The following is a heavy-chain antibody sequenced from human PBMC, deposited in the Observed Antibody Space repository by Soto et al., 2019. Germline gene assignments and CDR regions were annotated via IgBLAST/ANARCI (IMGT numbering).Heavy chain of an antibody. CDR2: IIPFFGTT. J-gene: IGHJ6*02. V-gene: IGHV1-69*01. CDR1: GGTFSSYA. D-gene: IGHD6-13*01. Sequence: QVQLVQSGAEVMKPGSSVKVSCKASGGTFSSYAISWVRQAPGQGLEWMGGIIPFFGTTNYAQRFQGRLTITADDSTSTAYMELRSLRSEDTAVYYCARVGYSTNYGLAVWDQGTTVYVSS. CDR3: ARVGYSTNYGLAV.